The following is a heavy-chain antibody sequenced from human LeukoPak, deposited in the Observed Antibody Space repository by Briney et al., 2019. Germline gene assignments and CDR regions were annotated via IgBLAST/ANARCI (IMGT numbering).Heavy chain of an antibody. D-gene: IGHD3-22*01. CDR3: ARDTGPRVVNAFDI. V-gene: IGHV4-39*07. CDR2: IYYSGST. J-gene: IGHJ3*02. Sequence: SETLSLTCTVSGGSISSSSYYWGWIRQPPGKGLEWFGSIYYSGSTYYNPSLKSRVTISVDTSKNQFSLKLSSVTAADTAVYYCARDTGPRVVNAFDIWGQGTMVTVSS. CDR1: GGSISSSSYY.